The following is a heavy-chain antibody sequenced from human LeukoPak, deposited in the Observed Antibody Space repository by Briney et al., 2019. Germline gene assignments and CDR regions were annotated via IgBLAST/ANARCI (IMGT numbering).Heavy chain of an antibody. J-gene: IGHJ4*02. CDR2: TYYRSKWYT. Sequence: SQTLSLTCAISGDSVSSNSAAWNWIRQSPSRGLEWLGRTYYRSKWYTYYALSVKSRITINPDTSKNQLSLQLTSVTPEDTAVYYCVRDTLLAASGINDLHYWGQGSLVTVSS. CDR3: VRDTLLAASGINDLHY. D-gene: IGHD6-13*01. CDR1: GDSVSSNSAA. V-gene: IGHV6-1*01.